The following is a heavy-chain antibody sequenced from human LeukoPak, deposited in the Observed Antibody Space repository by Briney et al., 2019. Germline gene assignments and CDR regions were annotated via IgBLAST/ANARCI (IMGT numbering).Heavy chain of an antibody. CDR3: ARVGSLGSATCS. Sequence: ASVKVSCKASGYTFTGYYMHWVRQAPGQGLEWMGWINPNSGGTNYAQEFQGRVTMTRDTSISTAYMELSRLRSDDTAVYYCARVGSLGSATCSWGQGTLVTVSS. J-gene: IGHJ4*02. CDR1: GYTFTGYY. V-gene: IGHV1-2*02. D-gene: IGHD1-26*01. CDR2: INPNSGGT.